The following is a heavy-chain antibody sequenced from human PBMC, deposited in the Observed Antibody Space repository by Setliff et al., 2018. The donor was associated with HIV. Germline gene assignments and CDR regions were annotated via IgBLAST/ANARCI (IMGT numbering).Heavy chain of an antibody. CDR3: ARVRTSTGAQY. D-gene: IGHD1-1*01. CDR1: GFTFSSYW. J-gene: IGHJ4*02. CDR2: INSDGGTT. V-gene: IGHV3-74*01. Sequence: GGSLRLSCAASGFTFSSYWMHWVRQAPGKGLVWVSLINSDGGTTYYADSVQGRFTISRDNIQNSLLLQMNSLTADDAAVYYCARVRTSTGAQYWGQGTLVTVSS.